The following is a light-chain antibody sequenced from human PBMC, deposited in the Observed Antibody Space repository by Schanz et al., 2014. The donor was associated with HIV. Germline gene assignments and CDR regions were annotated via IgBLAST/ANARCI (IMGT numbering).Light chain of an antibody. CDR3: QLYDTSPLFT. V-gene: IGKV3-15*01. Sequence: EIVMTQSPVTLSVSPGERVTLSCRASRSVNSYLAWYQQEPGQAPRLLIFGASTRAIGIPGRFSGSGSGTDFTLTISRLEPEDFAMYYCQLYDTSPLFTFGPGTKVEIK. CDR2: GAS. CDR1: RSVNSY. J-gene: IGKJ3*01.